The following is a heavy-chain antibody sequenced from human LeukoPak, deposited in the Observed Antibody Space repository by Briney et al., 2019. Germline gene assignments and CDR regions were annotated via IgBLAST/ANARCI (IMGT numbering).Heavy chain of an antibody. J-gene: IGHJ4*02. V-gene: IGHV3-74*01. D-gene: IGHD7-27*01. CDR3: ASMPKTGEDY. CDR2: LTDSGSST. CDR1: GFPFSSFA. Sequence: GGSLRLSCAASGFPFSSFAMSWVRQAPGKGLEWVSLLTDSGSSTSYADSVKGRFTISRDNAKNTLYLQMNSLRAEDTAVYYCASMPKTGEDYWGQGTLVTVSS.